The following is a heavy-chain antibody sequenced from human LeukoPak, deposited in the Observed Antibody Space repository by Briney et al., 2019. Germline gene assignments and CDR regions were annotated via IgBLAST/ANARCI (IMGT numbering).Heavy chain of an antibody. J-gene: IGHJ2*01. CDR3: AMSYYYDSSGYPWYFDL. D-gene: IGHD3-22*01. CDR2: IHYSGST. V-gene: IGHV4-39*07. Sequence: SETLSLTCTVSGGSISSSSYYWDWIRQPPGKGLEWIGTIHYSGSTYYNPSLKSRVTISVDTSKNQFSLKLRSVTAADTAVYYCAMSYYYDSSGYPWYFDLWGRGTLVTVSS. CDR1: GGSISSSSYY.